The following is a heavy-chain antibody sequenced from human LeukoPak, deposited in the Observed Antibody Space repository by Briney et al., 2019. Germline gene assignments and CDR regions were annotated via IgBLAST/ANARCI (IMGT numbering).Heavy chain of an antibody. CDR3: ARVTTGTRGDY. Sequence: GGSLRPSCAASGFMFSNFAMSWVRQAPGKGLEWVSTIYYSGGNTYSADSVKGRFTISRDNAKNSLYLQMNSLRAEDTAVYYCARVTTGTRGDYWGQGTLVTVSS. D-gene: IGHD3-22*01. J-gene: IGHJ4*02. CDR2: IYYSGGNT. CDR1: GFMFSNFA. V-gene: IGHV3-23*01.